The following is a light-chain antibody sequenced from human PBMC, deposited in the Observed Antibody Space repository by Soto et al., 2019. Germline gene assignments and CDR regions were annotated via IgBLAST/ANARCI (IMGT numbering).Light chain of an antibody. Sequence: DIQMTQSPSSLSASVRARVTITCRASQSISTYLNWYQQKPGKAPNLLIHKASHLESGVPSNFSGSGSGTEFTLTISSLQPEDFATYYCQQYNSYPWTFGQGTKVDIK. CDR2: KAS. J-gene: IGKJ1*01. CDR1: QSISTY. V-gene: IGKV1-5*03. CDR3: QQYNSYPWT.